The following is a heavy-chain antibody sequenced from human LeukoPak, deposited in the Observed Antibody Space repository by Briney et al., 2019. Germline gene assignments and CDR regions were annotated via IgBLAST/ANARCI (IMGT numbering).Heavy chain of an antibody. J-gene: IGHJ4*02. V-gene: IGHV1-3*01. D-gene: IGHD6-19*01. CDR2: INAGNGNT. CDR3: ARGGHSSGWYGTLDY. Sequence: GASVKVSCKASGYTFTSYAMHWVRQAPGQRLEWMGWINAGNGNTKYSQKFQSRVTIPRDTSASTAYMELSSLRSEDTAVYYCARGGHSSGWYGTLDYWGQGTLVTVSS. CDR1: GYTFTSYA.